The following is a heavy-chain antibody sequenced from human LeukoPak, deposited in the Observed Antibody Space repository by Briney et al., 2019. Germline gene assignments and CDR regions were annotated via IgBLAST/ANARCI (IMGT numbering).Heavy chain of an antibody. D-gene: IGHD2-15*01. J-gene: IGHJ4*02. Sequence: PGGSLRLSCAASGFTFSSYAMSWVRQAPGKGLEWVSGTSGSGGSPYYADSVKGRFTISRDNSKNTLFLQMNSLRAEDTAVYYCAKCRSGGSCYNFDYWGQGTLVTVSS. CDR2: TSGSGGSP. V-gene: IGHV3-23*01. CDR1: GFTFSSYA. CDR3: AKCRSGGSCYNFDY.